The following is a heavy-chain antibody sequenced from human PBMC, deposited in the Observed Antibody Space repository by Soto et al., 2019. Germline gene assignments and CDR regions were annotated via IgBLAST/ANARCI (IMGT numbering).Heavy chain of an antibody. D-gene: IGHD3-3*01. CDR1: GFTFSSYA. CDR2: ISGSGGST. CDR3: AKSWRPRVLRFLLDV. J-gene: IGHJ6*02. Sequence: EVQLLESGGGLVQPGGSLRLSCAASGFTFSSYAMSWVRQAPGKGLEWVSAISGSGGSTYYADSVKGRFTISRDNSKSTLYLQRNSLRAEDTAVYYCAKSWRPRVLRFLLDVWGQGATVTVSS. V-gene: IGHV3-23*01.